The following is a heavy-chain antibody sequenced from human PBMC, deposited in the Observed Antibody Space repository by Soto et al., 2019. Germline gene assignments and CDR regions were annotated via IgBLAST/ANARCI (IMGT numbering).Heavy chain of an antibody. CDR3: ASAPDPFTVTQFDY. V-gene: IGHV3-30-3*01. CDR2: ISYDGSNK. CDR1: GFTFSSYA. Sequence: VQLVESGGGVVQPGRSLRLSCAASGFTFSSYAMHWVRQAPGKGLEWVAVISYDGSNKYYADSVKGRFTISRDNSKNTLYLQMNSLRAEDTAVYYCASAPDPFTVTQFDYWGQGTLVTVSS. J-gene: IGHJ4*02. D-gene: IGHD4-17*01.